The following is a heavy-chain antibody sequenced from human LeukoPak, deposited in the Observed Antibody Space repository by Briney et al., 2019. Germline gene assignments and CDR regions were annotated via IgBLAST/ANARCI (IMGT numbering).Heavy chain of an antibody. CDR2: IIPIFGTA. J-gene: IGHJ4*02. Sequence: SVKVSFKASGYTFTSYGISWVRQAPGQGLEWMGGIIPIFGTANYAQKFQGRVTITADESTSTAYMELSSLRSEDTAVYYCARDLDSGSYYGYWGQGTLVTVSS. CDR1: GYTFTSYG. D-gene: IGHD1-26*01. V-gene: IGHV1-69*13. CDR3: ARDLDSGSYYGY.